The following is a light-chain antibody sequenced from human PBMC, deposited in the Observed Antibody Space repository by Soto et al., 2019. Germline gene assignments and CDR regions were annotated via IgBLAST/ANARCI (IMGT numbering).Light chain of an antibody. CDR2: GAS. CDR1: QSVSSD. V-gene: IGKV3-15*01. CDR3: QQYNNWPPWT. Sequence: EIVMTQSASTLSVSAGERATLSCGASQSVSSDLAWYQQKPVQAPRLLIYGASTRATGIPARFSGSGSGTEFTLTISSLQSEDFAVYYCQQYNNWPPWTFGQGTKVDIK. J-gene: IGKJ1*01.